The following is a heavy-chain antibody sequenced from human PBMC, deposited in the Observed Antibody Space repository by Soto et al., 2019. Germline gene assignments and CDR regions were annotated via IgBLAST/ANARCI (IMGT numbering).Heavy chain of an antibody. D-gene: IGHD1-26*01. CDR2: ISPGADVS. J-gene: IGHJ3*01. V-gene: IGHV3-23*01. CDR1: GFTFSSFV. Sequence: EVQLLESGGGLVQPGGSLRLSCAASGFTFSSFVMNWVRQAPGKVLEWVSTISPGADVSHYTDSVKGRFTISRDNSRRTLHLQMDSLRVEDAAVYLCVRRAITATTKWRAFDVWGQGIAVTVSS. CDR3: VRRAITATTKWRAFDV.